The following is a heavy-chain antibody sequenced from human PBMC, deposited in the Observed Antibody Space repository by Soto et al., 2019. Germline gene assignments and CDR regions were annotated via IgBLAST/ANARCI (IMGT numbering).Heavy chain of an antibody. CDR3: ASGLGYKA. V-gene: IGHV4-31*03. CDR1: GDSVSSSSYY. J-gene: IGHJ5*02. Sequence: QVQLQESGPGLVKPSQTLSLTCTVSGDSVSSSSYYWSWIRQHPGKGLEWIGYIHHSGTTYYNPSLQSRITFSVDTYKNQFSLRLSSVTAADTAVYYCASGLGYKAWGQGTLDTVSP. D-gene: IGHD5-12*01. CDR2: IHHSGTT.